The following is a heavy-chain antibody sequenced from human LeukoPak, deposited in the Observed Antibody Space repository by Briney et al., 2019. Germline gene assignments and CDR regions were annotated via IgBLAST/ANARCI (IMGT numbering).Heavy chain of an antibody. D-gene: IGHD4-17*01. CDR3: ARGGGAFDY. V-gene: IGHV3-11*01. Sequence: GGSLRLSCAASGFTFSDYYMSWIRQAPGKGLEWVSYISNTDNIIYYADSVKGRFTISRDNARISLYLQMNSLRAEDTAVYYCARGGGAFDYWGQGTLVTVSS. J-gene: IGHJ4*02. CDR1: GFTFSDYY. CDR2: ISNTDNII.